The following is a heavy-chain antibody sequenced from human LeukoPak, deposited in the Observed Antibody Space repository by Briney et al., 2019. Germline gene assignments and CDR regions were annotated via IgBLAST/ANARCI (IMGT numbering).Heavy chain of an antibody. CDR1: GGSITTYS. J-gene: IGHJ4*02. Sequence: SETLSLTCTVSGGSITTYSWSWIRQPPGKGLEWIGYLYYTGTTTYNPSLKSRLTMSVDSSKNQFSLKLSSVSAADTAVYYCAREKYSSGWYGIIDYWGQGTLVT. CDR3: AREKYSSGWYGIIDY. D-gene: IGHD6-19*01. V-gene: IGHV4-59*01. CDR2: LYYTGTT.